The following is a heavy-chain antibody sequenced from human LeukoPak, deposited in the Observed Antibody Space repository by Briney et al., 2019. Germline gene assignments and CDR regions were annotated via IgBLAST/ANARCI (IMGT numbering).Heavy chain of an antibody. CDR2: IWYDGSQR. Sequence: GGSLRPSCVASGFIFSTYGLHWVRQSPGRGLEWVAVIWYDGSQRYYADSVKGRFTISRDDSQNTIYLQMDSLRAEDTAVYYCATSSPRNYFDHWGQGTLVTVSS. CDR1: GFIFSTYG. V-gene: IGHV3-33*01. J-gene: IGHJ4*02. CDR3: ATSSPRNYFDH. D-gene: IGHD1-14*01.